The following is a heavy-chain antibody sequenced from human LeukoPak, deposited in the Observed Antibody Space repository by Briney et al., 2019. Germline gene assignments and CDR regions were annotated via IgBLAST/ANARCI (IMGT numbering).Heavy chain of an antibody. CDR2: INPNSGGA. CDR3: ARDPGYCSGGSCYLD. V-gene: IGHV1-2*02. D-gene: IGHD2-15*01. Sequence: ASVKVSCKASGYTFTGYYMHWERQGPGQGLEWMGWINPNSGGANYAQKFQGRVTMTRDTSISTAYMELSRLRSDDTAVYYCARDPGYCSGGSCYLDWGQGTLVTVSS. CDR1: GYTFTGYY. J-gene: IGHJ4*02.